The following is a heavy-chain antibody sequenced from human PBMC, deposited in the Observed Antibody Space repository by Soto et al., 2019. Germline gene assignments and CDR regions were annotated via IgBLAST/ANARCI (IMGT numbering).Heavy chain of an antibody. CDR2: IYHSGST. CDR3: ARGDGSSWYNDAFDI. Sequence: SETLSLTCAVSSGSISSSNWWSWVRQPPGKGLEWIGEIYHSGSTNYNPSLKSRVTISVDKSKNQFSLKLSSVTAADTAVYYCARGDGSSWYNDAFDIWGQGTMVTVSS. V-gene: IGHV4-4*02. D-gene: IGHD6-13*01. J-gene: IGHJ3*02. CDR1: SGSISSSNW.